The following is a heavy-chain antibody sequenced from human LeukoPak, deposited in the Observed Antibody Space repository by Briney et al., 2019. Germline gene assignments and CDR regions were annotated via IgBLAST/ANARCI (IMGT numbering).Heavy chain of an antibody. CDR2: ISSSSSTI. Sequence: TAGGSLRLSCAASGFTFSDFYMNWIRQAPGKGLEWVSYISSSSSTIYYADSVKGRFTISRDNAKNSLYLQMNSLRAEDTAVYYCARDFAYSSGWYFDYWGQGTLVTVSS. J-gene: IGHJ4*02. CDR1: GFTFSDFY. CDR3: ARDFAYSSGWYFDY. V-gene: IGHV3-11*04. D-gene: IGHD6-19*01.